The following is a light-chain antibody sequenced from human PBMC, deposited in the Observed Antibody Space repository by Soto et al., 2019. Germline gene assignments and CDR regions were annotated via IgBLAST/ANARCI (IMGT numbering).Light chain of an antibody. Sequence: QSVLTQPPSASGSPGQSVTISCTGTSSDVGGYNYVSWYQQHPGKAPKLMIYEVSKRPSGVPDRFSGSKSGNTASLTVSGLQAEDEADYYCTSYAGDTSLGVLGGGNKLTVL. CDR1: SSDVGGYNY. CDR3: TSYAGDTSLGV. CDR2: EVS. J-gene: IGLJ3*02. V-gene: IGLV2-8*01.